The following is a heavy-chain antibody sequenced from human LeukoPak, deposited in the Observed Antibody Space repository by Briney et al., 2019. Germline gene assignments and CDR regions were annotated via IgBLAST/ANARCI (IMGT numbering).Heavy chain of an antibody. CDR2: IYYGGST. CDR1: GGSISSYY. D-gene: IGHD3-22*01. CDR3: ARRYYYDSSRAFDI. V-gene: IGHV4-59*08. Sequence: SETLSLTCTVSGGSISSYYWSWIRQPPGKGLEWIGYIYYGGSTNYNPSLKSRVTISVDTSKNQFSLKLSSVTAADTAVYYCARRYYYDSSRAFDIWGQGTMVTVSS. J-gene: IGHJ3*02.